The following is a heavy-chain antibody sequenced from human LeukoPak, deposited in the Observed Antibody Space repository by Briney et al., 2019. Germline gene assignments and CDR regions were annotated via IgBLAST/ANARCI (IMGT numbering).Heavy chain of an antibody. J-gene: IGHJ3*02. CDR2: ISSSGSTI. CDR3: ARRSGSYYEGHDAFDI. D-gene: IGHD1-26*01. Sequence: GGSLRLSCAASGFTFSSYSMNWVRQAPGKGLEWVSYISSSGSTIYYADSVKGRFTISRDNAKNSLYLQMNSLRAEDTAVYYCARRSGSYYEGHDAFDIWGQGTMVTVSS. CDR1: GFTFSSYS. V-gene: IGHV3-48*04.